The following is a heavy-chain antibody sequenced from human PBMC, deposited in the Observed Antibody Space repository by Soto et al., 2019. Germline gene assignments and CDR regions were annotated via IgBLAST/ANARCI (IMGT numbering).Heavy chain of an antibody. Sequence: EVQLVESGGGLVQPGGSLRLSCAASGFTFSSYEMNWVRQAPGKGLEWVSYISSSGSTIYYADSVKGRFTISRDNAKNSLYLQMNSLRADDTAVYYCASHYSPRVVPAAIGGFDYWGQGTLVTVSS. J-gene: IGHJ4*02. D-gene: IGHD2-2*02. V-gene: IGHV3-48*03. CDR3: ASHYSPRVVPAAIGGFDY. CDR2: ISSSGSTI. CDR1: GFTFSSYE.